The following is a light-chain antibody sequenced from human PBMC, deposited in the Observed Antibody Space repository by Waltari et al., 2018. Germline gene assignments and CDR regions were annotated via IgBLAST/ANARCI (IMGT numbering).Light chain of an antibody. J-gene: IGKJ2*03. V-gene: IGKV1-39*01. CDR1: VNVNNY. CDR3: QHNYGTPYS. Sequence: IQITQSPSSRSASVGDRVTITCRTSVNVNNYLNWYQQKPGKAPKLLIYKASTLQSGVPSRFSGSGSGTDYTFTVSSLQSEDVATYYCQHNYGTPYSFGQGTKVEIK. CDR2: KAS.